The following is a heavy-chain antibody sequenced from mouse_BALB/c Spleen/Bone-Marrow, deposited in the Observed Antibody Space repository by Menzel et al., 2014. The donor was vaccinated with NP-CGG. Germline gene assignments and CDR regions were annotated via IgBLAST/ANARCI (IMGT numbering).Heavy chain of an antibody. CDR2: INPYNGDT. CDR1: GYSFTGYF. Sequence: EVQLQQSGPELVKPGASVKISCKASGYSFTGYFMNWVMQSHGTSLEWIGRINPYNGDTFYNQKFKGKATLTVDKSSSTAHMELRSLASEDSAVYYCARVTTDWYFDVWGAGTTVTVSS. D-gene: IGHD1-1*01. V-gene: IGHV1-20*02. CDR3: ARVTTDWYFDV. J-gene: IGHJ1*01.